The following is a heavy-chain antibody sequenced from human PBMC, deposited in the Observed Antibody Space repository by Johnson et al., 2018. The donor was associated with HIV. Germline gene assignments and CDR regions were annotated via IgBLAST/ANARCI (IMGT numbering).Heavy chain of an antibody. V-gene: IGHV3-9*01. CDR1: GFTFDDYA. CDR2: ISWNSGSI. CDR3: AIDNMHAVDI. Sequence: EVQLVESGGGLVQPGRSLRLSCAASGFTFDDYAMHWVRQAPGKGLEWVSGISWNSGSIGYADSVKGRFTISRDNAKNSLYLQMNSLRAEDTALYYCAIDNMHAVDIWGQGTMVTVSS. D-gene: IGHD2-2*01. J-gene: IGHJ3*02.